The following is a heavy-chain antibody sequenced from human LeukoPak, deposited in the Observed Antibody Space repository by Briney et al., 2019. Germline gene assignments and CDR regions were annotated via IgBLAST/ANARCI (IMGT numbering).Heavy chain of an antibody. CDR2: INPSGGST. V-gene: IGHV1-46*01. J-gene: IGHJ6*02. D-gene: IGHD2-2*01. CDR1: GYTFTSHY. CDR3: ARDISLFSTSNYGMDV. Sequence: ASVKVSCKASGYTFTSHYMHWVRQAPGQGLEWMGIINPSGGSTSYAQKFQGRVTMTRDTSTSTVYMELSSLRSGGTAVYYCARDISLFSTSNYGMDVWGQGTTVTVSS.